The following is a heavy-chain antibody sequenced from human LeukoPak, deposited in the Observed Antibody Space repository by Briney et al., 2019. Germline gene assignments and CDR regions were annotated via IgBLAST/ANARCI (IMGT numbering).Heavy chain of an antibody. CDR3: TTAAGYNYGQY. V-gene: IGHV3-53*01. Sequence: GGSLRLSCAASGLTVSSNYMNWIRQAPGKGLEWVSALYIGGNTYYADSVRGRFTISRDNSKNTLYLQMNSLRAEDTAIYYCTTAAGYNYGQYWGQGTLVTVSS. D-gene: IGHD5-18*01. J-gene: IGHJ4*02. CDR2: LYIGGNT. CDR1: GLTVSSNY.